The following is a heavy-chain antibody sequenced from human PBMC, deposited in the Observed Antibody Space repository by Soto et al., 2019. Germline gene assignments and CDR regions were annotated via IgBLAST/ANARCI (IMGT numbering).Heavy chain of an antibody. J-gene: IGHJ4*02. Sequence: SETLSLTCAVSGYSISSSNWWGWIRQPPGKGLEWIGYIYYSGSTYYNPSLKSRVTMSVDTSKNQFSLKLSSVTAVDTAVYYCARSPSYCSSTSCYFDYWGQGTLVTVSS. V-gene: IGHV4-28*01. D-gene: IGHD2-2*01. CDR3: ARSPSYCSSTSCYFDY. CDR2: IYYSGST. CDR1: GYSISSSNW.